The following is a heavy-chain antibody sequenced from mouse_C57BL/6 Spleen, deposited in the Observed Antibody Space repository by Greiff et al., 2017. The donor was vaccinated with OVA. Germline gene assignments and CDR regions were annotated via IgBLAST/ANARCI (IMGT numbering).Heavy chain of an antibody. D-gene: IGHD3-1*01. J-gene: IGHJ3*01. CDR1: GYTFTDYY. CDR2: INPNNGGT. Sequence: EVQLQQSGPELVKPGASVKISCKASGYTFTDYYMNWVKQSHGKSLEWIGDINPNNGGTSYNQKFKGKATLTVDKSSSTAYMELRSLTSEDSAVYYCARGRHSGLFAYWGQGTLVTVSA. V-gene: IGHV1-26*01. CDR3: ARGRHSGLFAY.